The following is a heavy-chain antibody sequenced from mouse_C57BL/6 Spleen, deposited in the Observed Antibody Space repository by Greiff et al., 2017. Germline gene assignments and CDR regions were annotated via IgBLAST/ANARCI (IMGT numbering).Heavy chain of an antibody. D-gene: IGHD1-1*01. J-gene: IGHJ4*01. CDR1: GFSLTSYG. Sequence: VKVEESGPGLVQPSQSLSITCTVSGFSLTSYGVHWVRQPPGKGLEWLGVIWSGGSTDYNAAFISRLSISKDNSKSQVFFKMNSLQADDTAIYYCAKTGSSYAMDYWGQGTSVTVSS. CDR2: IWSGGST. CDR3: AKTGSSYAMDY. V-gene: IGHV2-4*01.